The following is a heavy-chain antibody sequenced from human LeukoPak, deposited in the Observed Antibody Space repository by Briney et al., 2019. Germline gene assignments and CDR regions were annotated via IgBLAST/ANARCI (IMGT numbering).Heavy chain of an antibody. CDR1: GGTFSSYA. CDR2: IIPIFGTA. CDR3: ARDKVSSSSGWYMPYYFDY. D-gene: IGHD6-19*01. J-gene: IGHJ4*02. Sequence: SVKVSCKASGGTFSSYAISWVRQAPGRGLEWMGRIIPIFGTANYAQKFQGRVTITTDESTSTAYMELSSLRSEDTAVYYCARDKVSSSSGWYMPYYFDYWGQGTLVTVSS. V-gene: IGHV1-69*05.